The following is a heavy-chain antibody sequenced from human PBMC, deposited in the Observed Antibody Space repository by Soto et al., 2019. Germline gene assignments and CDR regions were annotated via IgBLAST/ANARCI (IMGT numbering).Heavy chain of an antibody. CDR1: GFDFSTHA. D-gene: IGHD4-17*01. J-gene: IGHJ4*02. Sequence: GGSLRLSCAASGFDFSTHALTWVRQAPGKGLEWLSSITNTGITTHYADSVKGRFTISRENSRNTLHLQLNNLRVDDTAVYYCAKGFDYGDTKHIDHLGQGTLVTVSS. CDR2: ITNTGITT. CDR3: AKGFDYGDTKHIDH. V-gene: IGHV3-23*01.